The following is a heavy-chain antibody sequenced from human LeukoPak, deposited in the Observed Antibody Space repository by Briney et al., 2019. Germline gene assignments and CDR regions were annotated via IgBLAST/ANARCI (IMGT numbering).Heavy chain of an antibody. J-gene: IGHJ4*02. D-gene: IGHD6-13*01. V-gene: IGHV4-4*07. CDR3: ARDVRIAAAGRVFDY. CDR2: IYTSGST. CDR1: GGSISSYY. Sequence: SETLSLTCTVSGGSISSYYWSWIRQPAGKGLEWIGRIYTSGSTNYNPSLKSRVTMSVDTSKNQFSLKLSSVAAADTAVYYCARDVRIAAAGRVFDYWGQGTLVTVSS.